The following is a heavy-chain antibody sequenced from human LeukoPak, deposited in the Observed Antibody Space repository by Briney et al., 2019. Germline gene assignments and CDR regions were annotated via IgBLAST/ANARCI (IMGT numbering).Heavy chain of an antibody. D-gene: IGHD4-17*01. Sequence: QTGGSLRLSCAASGFTFSNYKMNWVRQAPGKGLEWVSYISSSGSIIYYSDSVKGRFTISRDNAKNSLYLQMDSLRDEDTAVYYCARGETSVTSYLHPWGQGTLVIVSS. V-gene: IGHV3-48*03. CDR1: GFTFSNYK. CDR2: ISSSGSII. CDR3: ARGETSVTSYLHP. J-gene: IGHJ5*02.